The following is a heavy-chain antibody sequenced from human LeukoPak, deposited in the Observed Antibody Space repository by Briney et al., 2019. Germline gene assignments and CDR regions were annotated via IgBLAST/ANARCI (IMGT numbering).Heavy chain of an antibody. CDR1: GYTFTSYY. Sequence: SVKVSCKASGYTFTSYYMHWVRQAPGQGLEWMGRIIPILGIANYAQKFQGRVTITADKSTSTAYMELSSLRSEDTAVYYCARAYSSGWYGYYGMDVWGQGTTVTVSS. CDR3: ARAYSSGWYGYYGMDV. J-gene: IGHJ6*02. CDR2: IIPILGIA. V-gene: IGHV1-69*04. D-gene: IGHD6-19*01.